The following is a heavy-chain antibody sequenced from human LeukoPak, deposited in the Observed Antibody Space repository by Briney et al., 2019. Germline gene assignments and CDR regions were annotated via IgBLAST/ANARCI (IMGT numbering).Heavy chain of an antibody. CDR2: ISSSGSTI. V-gene: IGHV3-11*04. J-gene: IGHJ4*02. CDR3: ARAPYYEILTGYSDY. D-gene: IGHD3-9*01. Sequence: GGSLRLSRAASGFTFSDYYMSWIRQAPGKGLEWVSYISSSGSTIYYADSVKGRFTISRDNAKNSLYLQMNSLRAEDTAVYYCARAPYYEILTGYSDYWGQGTLVTVSS. CDR1: GFTFSDYY.